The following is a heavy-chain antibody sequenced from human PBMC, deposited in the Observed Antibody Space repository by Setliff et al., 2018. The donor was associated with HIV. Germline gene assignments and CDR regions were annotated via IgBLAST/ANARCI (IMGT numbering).Heavy chain of an antibody. CDR3: ATKVYCTNGVYLDAFDI. CDR2: IIPNSAVT. V-gene: IGHV1-2*06. CDR1: GYTFTGYF. D-gene: IGHD2-8*01. Sequence: ASVKVSCKASGYTFTGYFIHWVRQAPGQGLEWMGRIIPNSAVTNYAQKFQGRVTMTRDTSISTAYMELSRLRSDDKAVYYCATKVYCTNGVYLDAFDIWGQGTMVTVSS. J-gene: IGHJ3*02.